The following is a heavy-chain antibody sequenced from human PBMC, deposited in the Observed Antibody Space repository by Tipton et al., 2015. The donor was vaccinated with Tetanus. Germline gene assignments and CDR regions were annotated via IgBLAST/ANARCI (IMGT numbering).Heavy chain of an antibody. CDR2: IKQDGSEK. D-gene: IGHD2/OR15-2a*01. Sequence: SLRLSCAASGFTLKGYYMSWVRQAPGKGLEWVANIKQDGSEKYYADSVKGRFTISRDNAKNSLFLQVNSLRAEDTAVYYCTTGNTFDYWGQGTLVTVSS. J-gene: IGHJ4*02. CDR3: TTGNTFDY. V-gene: IGHV3-7*01. CDR1: GFTLKGYY.